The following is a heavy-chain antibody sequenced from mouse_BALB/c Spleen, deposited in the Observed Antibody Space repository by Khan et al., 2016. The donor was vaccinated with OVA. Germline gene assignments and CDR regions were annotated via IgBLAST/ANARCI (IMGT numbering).Heavy chain of an antibody. Sequence: QLEESGPGLVKPSQSLSLTCTVTGYSITSDYAWNWIRQFPGNILEWMGYIDYSGNTNYNPSLKSRISITRDTSKNQFFLQLNSVTAEDTATYYCAREIYDGTYFDYWGQGTTLTVSS. CDR1: GYSITSDYA. V-gene: IGHV3-2*02. D-gene: IGHD2-12*01. J-gene: IGHJ2*01. CDR2: IDYSGNT. CDR3: AREIYDGTYFDY.